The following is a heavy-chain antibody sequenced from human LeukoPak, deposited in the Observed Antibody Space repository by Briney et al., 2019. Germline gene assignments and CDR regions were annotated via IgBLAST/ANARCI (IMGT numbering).Heavy chain of an antibody. D-gene: IGHD1-26*01. CDR3: AKSIVTSGTYIPFDY. V-gene: IGHV3-23*01. Sequence: PGGSLRLSCAASGFTYSNYAMNWVRQAPGKGLELVSVISGSGRSTYYADSVKGRFTISRDKSKNSLYLQLNSLRVEDTAIYYCAKSIVTSGTYIPFDYWGQGTLVTVSS. CDR1: GFTYSNYA. CDR2: ISGSGRST. J-gene: IGHJ4*02.